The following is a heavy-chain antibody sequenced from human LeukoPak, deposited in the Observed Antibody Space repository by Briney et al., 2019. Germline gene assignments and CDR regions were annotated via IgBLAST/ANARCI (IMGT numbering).Heavy chain of an antibody. CDR1: GFTFSSYS. CDR2: LYSGGTT. D-gene: IGHD2-15*01. Sequence: GGSLRLSCAASGFTFSSYSMTWVRQAPGKGLEWVSVLYSGGTTFYAASVKGRFTISRDKSENTLYLQMNSLRADDTAVYYCAGATWGYDFEYWGQGTLVTVSS. CDR3: AGATWGYDFEY. J-gene: IGHJ4*02. V-gene: IGHV3-53*01.